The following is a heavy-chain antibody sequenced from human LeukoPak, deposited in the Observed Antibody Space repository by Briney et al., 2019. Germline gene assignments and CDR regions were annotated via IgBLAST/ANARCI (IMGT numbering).Heavy chain of an antibody. J-gene: IGHJ4*02. CDR3: ATGGGLVATIFGTFFDY. Sequence: GASVKVSCKVSGYTLTELSMHWVRQAPGKGLEWMGGFDPEDGETIYAQKFQGRVTMTEDTSTDTAYMELRSLRSEDTAVYYCATGGGLVATIFGTFFDYWGQGTLVTVSS. CDR1: GYTLTELS. V-gene: IGHV1-24*01. CDR2: FDPEDGET. D-gene: IGHD5-12*01.